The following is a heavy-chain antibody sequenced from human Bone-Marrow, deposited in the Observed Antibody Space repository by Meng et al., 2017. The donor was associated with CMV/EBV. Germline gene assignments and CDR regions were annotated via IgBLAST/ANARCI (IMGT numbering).Heavy chain of an antibody. CDR3: AKLVAAEGWFDP. CDR2: INHSGRT. D-gene: IGHD2-2*01. Sequence: CAVYRPAFRVYYWTWIRQPPGEGLEWIGEINHSGRTSYSPSLKSRVTMSVDTSKNHFSLKLTSVTAADTAVYFCAKLVAAEGWFDPWGQGTLVTVSS. CDR1: RPAFRVYY. V-gene: IGHV4-34*01. J-gene: IGHJ5*02.